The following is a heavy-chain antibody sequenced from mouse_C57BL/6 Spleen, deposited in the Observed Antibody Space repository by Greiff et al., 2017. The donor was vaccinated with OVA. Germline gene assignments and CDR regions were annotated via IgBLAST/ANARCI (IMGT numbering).Heavy chain of an antibody. Sequence: EVQLVESGGGLVQPGGSMKLSCVASGFTFRNYWMNWVRQSPEKGLEWVAQIRLKSDNYATHYAESVKGRFTISRDDSKSSVYLQMNNLRAEDTGIYYCTEGDGSFDYWGQGATLTVSS. D-gene: IGHD2-3*01. CDR2: IRLKSDNYAT. V-gene: IGHV6-3*01. J-gene: IGHJ2*01. CDR1: GFTFRNYW. CDR3: TEGDGSFDY.